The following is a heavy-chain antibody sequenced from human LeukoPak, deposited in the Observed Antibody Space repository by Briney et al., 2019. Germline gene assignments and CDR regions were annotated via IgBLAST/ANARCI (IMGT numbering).Heavy chain of an antibody. Sequence: SQTLSLTCTVSGGSISSGGYYWSWIRQPPGKGLEWIGYIYHSGSTYYNPSLKSRVTISVDTSKNQFSLKLSSVTAADTAVYYCARVRTAAAGTHNWFDPWGQGTLVTVSS. V-gene: IGHV4-30-2*01. CDR3: ARVRTAAAGTHNWFDP. CDR1: GGSISSGGYY. J-gene: IGHJ5*02. CDR2: IYHSGST. D-gene: IGHD6-13*01.